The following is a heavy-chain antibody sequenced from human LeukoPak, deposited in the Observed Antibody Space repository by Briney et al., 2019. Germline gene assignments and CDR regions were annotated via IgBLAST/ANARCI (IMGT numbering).Heavy chain of an antibody. V-gene: IGHV3-21*01. CDR2: ISSSSSYI. CDR1: GFTFDDYA. CDR3: SRDRHCIGSTCYGL. D-gene: IGHD2-2*01. Sequence: GGSLRLSCAASGFTFDDYAMHWVRQAPGKGLEWVSSISSSSSYIYYADSVKGRFTISRDNAKNSLYLQMNSLRAEDTAVYYCSRDRHCIGSTCYGLWGQGTRVTVSS. J-gene: IGHJ4*02.